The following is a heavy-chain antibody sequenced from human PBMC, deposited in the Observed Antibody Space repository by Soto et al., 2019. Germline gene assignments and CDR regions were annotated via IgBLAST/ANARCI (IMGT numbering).Heavy chain of an antibody. CDR3: ARGGDIAARPEGDCYYGVDV. Sequence: QVQLVESGGGVVQPGRSLRVSCAASGFTFRNYAIHWVRQAPGKGLEWVAVISFDGRNKYYADSVKGRFTISRDNSKNTLYLQMNSLRGEDTAVYYCARGGDIAARPEGDCYYGVDVWGQGTSVTVSS. J-gene: IGHJ6*02. D-gene: IGHD6-6*01. V-gene: IGHV3-30*04. CDR1: GFTFRNYA. CDR2: ISFDGRNK.